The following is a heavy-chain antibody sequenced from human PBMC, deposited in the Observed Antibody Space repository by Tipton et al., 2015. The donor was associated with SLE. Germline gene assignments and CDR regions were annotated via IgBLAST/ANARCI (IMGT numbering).Heavy chain of an antibody. CDR2: IYYSGRT. CDR3: AREGQYQGGYDP. D-gene: IGHD2-2*01. J-gene: IGHJ5*02. V-gene: IGHV4-39*07. CDR1: GGSISRSSHY. Sequence: TLSLTCTASGGSISRSSHYWGWIRQPPGKGLEWIGSIYYSGRTYYNSSLKSRVTISVDTSKNQFSLKLSSVTDADTAVYYCAREGQYQGGYDPWGQGTLVTVSS.